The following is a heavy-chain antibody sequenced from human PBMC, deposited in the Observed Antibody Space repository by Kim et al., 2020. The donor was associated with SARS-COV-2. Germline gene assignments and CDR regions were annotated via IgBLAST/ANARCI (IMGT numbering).Heavy chain of an antibody. CDR2: IYYSGST. CDR1: GGSISSYY. CDR3: ARASRYYYDSSGFGADY. V-gene: IGHV4-59*01. D-gene: IGHD3-22*01. Sequence: SETLSLTCTVSGGSISSYYWSWIRQPPGKGLEWIGYIYYSGSTNYNPSLKSRVTISVDTSKNQFSLKLSSVTAADTAVYYCARASRYYYDSSGFGADYWGQGTLVTVSS. J-gene: IGHJ4*02.